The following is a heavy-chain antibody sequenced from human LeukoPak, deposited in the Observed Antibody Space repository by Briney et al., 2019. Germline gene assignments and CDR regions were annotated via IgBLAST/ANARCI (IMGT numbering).Heavy chain of an antibody. J-gene: IGHJ4*02. D-gene: IGHD2-15*01. CDR1: GSSFTNYW. Sequence: GESLKISSKGSGSSFTNYWISWWRRMPGKGLEWLGRIDPSDSYTNYSPSFQGHVTISADRSISTAYLQWSSLKASDTAMYYCARSTYCSGGSCYIDYWGQGTLVTVSS. CDR3: ARSTYCSGGSCYIDY. CDR2: IDPSDSYT. V-gene: IGHV5-10-1*01.